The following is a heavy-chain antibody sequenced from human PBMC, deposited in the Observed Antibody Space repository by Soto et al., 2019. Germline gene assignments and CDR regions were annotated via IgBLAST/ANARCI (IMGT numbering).Heavy chain of an antibody. J-gene: IGHJ4*02. CDR1: GFTFSSYG. CDR2: IWYDGSNK. D-gene: IGHD2-15*01. Sequence: GGSLSLSCAASGFTFSSYGMHWVRQAPDKGLEWVAVIWYDGSNKYYADSVKGRFTISRDNSKNTLYLQMNSLRAEDTAVYYCARDGYCSGGSCYSVPVFDYWGQGTLVTVSS. CDR3: ARDGYCSGGSCYSVPVFDY. V-gene: IGHV3-33*01.